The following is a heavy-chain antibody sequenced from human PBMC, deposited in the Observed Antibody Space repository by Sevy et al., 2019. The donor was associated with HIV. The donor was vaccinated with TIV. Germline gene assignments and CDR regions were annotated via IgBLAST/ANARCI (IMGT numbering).Heavy chain of an antibody. V-gene: IGHV4-59*01. CDR2: IYYSGST. D-gene: IGHD2-21*02. CDR1: GGSISSYY. J-gene: IGHJ3*02. CDR3: ARDRSCGGDCYSTKANDAFDI. Sequence: SKTLSLTCTVSGGSISSYYWSWIRQPPGKGLEWIGYIYYSGSTNYNPSLKSRVTISVDTSKNQFSLKLSSVTAADTAVYYCARDRSCGGDCYSTKANDAFDIWGQGTMVTVSS.